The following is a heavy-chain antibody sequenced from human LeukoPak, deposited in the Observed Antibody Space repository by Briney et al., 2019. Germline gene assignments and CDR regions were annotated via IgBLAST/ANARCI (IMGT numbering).Heavy chain of an antibody. V-gene: IGHV5-51*01. CDR3: ALTTMVSRYMDV. J-gene: IGHJ6*03. CDR2: IYPIDSET. CDR1: EYSFPNYW. Sequence: GESLKISCKHSEYSFPNYWIAWVRQMPGKGLEWMGIIYPIDSETRYSPSFQGQVTFSADRSINTAYLQWNSLKASDTAMYYCALTTMVSRYMDVWGKGTTVTVSS. D-gene: IGHD5-18*01.